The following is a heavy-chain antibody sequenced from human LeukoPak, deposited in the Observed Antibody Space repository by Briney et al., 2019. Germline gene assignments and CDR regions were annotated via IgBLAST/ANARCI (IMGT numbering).Heavy chain of an antibody. CDR3: ARAADIAAAGGGWFDP. J-gene: IGHJ5*02. CDR2: ISGSGGST. V-gene: IGHV3-23*01. CDR1: GFTFSSYA. Sequence: PGGSLRLSCAASGFTFSSYAMSWVRQAPGKGLEWVSAISGSGGSTYYADSVKGRFTISRDNSKNTLYLQMNSLRAEDTAVYYCARAADIAAAGGGWFDPWGQGTLVTVSS. D-gene: IGHD6-13*01.